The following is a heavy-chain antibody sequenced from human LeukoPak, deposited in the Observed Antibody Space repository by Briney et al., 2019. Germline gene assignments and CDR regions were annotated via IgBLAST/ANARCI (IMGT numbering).Heavy chain of an antibody. CDR1: GFTFGSYA. Sequence: PGGSLRLSCAASGFTFGSYAMSWVRQAPGKGLEWVSGINTNGGSTAYADSVKGRFTISRDNSKNTLYLQMNSLRAEDTAVYYCAKDPGCTNGVCYEYWGQGTLVTVSS. CDR2: INTNGGST. J-gene: IGHJ4*02. V-gene: IGHV3-23*01. D-gene: IGHD2-8*01. CDR3: AKDPGCTNGVCYEY.